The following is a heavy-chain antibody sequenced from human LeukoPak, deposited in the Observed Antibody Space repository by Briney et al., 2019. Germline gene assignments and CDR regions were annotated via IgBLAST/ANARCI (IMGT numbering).Heavy chain of an antibody. Sequence: GGSLRLSCAASGFTFSKAWMNWVRQAPGKGLEWVGRIKSKTDGGTIDHAAPVKGRFTISRDDSKNMMYLQMNSLKTEDTAVYYCGTDYYGSGRPGFGYWGQGSLVTVSS. CDR1: GFTFSKAW. D-gene: IGHD3-10*01. CDR2: IKSKTDGGTI. CDR3: GTDYYGSGRPGFGY. V-gene: IGHV3-15*07. J-gene: IGHJ4*02.